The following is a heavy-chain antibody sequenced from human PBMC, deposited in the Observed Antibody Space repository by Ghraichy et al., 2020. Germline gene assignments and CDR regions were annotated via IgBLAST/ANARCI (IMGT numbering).Heavy chain of an antibody. CDR2: ISSSGSTI. J-gene: IGHJ4*02. CDR1: GFTFSDYY. Sequence: GGSLRLSCAASGFTFSDYYMSWIRQAPGKGLEWVSYISSSGSTIYYADSVKGRFTISRDNAKNSLYLQMNSLRAEDTAVYYCATVHGEMATGKGGRELDYWGQGTLVTVSS. CDR3: ATVHGEMATGKGGRELDY. V-gene: IGHV3-11*01. D-gene: IGHD5-24*01.